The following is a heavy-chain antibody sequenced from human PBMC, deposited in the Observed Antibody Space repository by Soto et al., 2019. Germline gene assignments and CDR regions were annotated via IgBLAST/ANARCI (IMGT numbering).Heavy chain of an antibody. J-gene: IGHJ6*02. Sequence: ASVKVSCKASGYTFISYDINWVRQATGQGLEWMGWMNPNSGNTGYAQKFQGRVTMTRNTSISTAYMELSSLRSEDTAVYYCAREYSSSWYNYYYYGMDVWGQGTTVTVSS. CDR3: AREYSSSWYNYYYYGMDV. V-gene: IGHV1-8*01. CDR1: GYTFISYD. D-gene: IGHD6-13*01. CDR2: MNPNSGNT.